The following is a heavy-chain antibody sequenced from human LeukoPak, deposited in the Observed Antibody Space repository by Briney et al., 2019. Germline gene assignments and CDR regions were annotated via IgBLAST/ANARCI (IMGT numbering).Heavy chain of an antibody. CDR1: GFTFNNYA. Sequence: PGGSLRLSCAASGFTFNNYAMNWVRQAPGKGLEWVSSISGGGETTYYADSAKGRFTISRDNSQNTLYLQMNSLRAEDTAVYYCASDYADYVRYFFFDYWGQGTLVTVSS. V-gene: IGHV3-23*01. CDR2: ISGGGETT. D-gene: IGHD4-17*01. J-gene: IGHJ4*02. CDR3: ASDYADYVRYFFFDY.